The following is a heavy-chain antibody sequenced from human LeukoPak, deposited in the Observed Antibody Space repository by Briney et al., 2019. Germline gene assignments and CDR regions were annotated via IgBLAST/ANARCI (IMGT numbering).Heavy chain of an antibody. CDR3: ARGPHSSGWYSFDY. D-gene: IGHD6-19*01. J-gene: IGHJ4*02. V-gene: IGHV4-4*07. Sequence: SETLSLTCTVSVGSISRYYWSGIRQPAGQGLEWIGRIYTSWSTTYNPSLKSRVTLSVDTSKNQFSLKVTSVTAADTAVYYCARGPHSSGWYSFDYWGQGTLVTVSS. CDR2: IYTSWST. CDR1: VGSISRYY.